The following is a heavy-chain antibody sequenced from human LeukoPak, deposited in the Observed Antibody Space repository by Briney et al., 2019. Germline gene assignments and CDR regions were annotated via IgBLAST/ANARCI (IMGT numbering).Heavy chain of an antibody. D-gene: IGHD2-21*02. V-gene: IGHV4-59*06. Sequence: SETLSLTCTVSGGSISSYYWSWIRQHPGKGLEWIGYIYYSGSTYYNPSLKSRVTISVDTSKNQFSLKLSSVTAADTAVYYCARVLAYCGGDSPDDYWGQGTLVTVSS. CDR1: GGSISSYY. CDR2: IYYSGST. J-gene: IGHJ4*02. CDR3: ARVLAYCGGDSPDDY.